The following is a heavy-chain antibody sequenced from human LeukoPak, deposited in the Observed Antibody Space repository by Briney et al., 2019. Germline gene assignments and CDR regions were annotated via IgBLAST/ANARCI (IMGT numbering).Heavy chain of an antibody. CDR1: GFTFSSYS. CDR2: ISSSSSTI. J-gene: IGHJ4*02. Sequence: GGSLRLSCAASGFTFSSYSMNWVRQAPGKGLEWVSYISSSSSTIYYADSVKGRFTISRDNAKNSLYLQMNSLRAEDTAVYYCARGQQLVYVPLIVYWGQGTLVTVSS. D-gene: IGHD6-13*01. V-gene: IGHV3-48*04. CDR3: ARGQQLVYVPLIVY.